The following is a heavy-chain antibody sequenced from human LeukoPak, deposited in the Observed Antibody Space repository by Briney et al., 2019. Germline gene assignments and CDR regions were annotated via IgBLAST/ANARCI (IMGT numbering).Heavy chain of an antibody. CDR3: ARGGSPYYYYYYIDV. V-gene: IGHV1-2*02. CDR1: TFTXXX. CDR2: INTNSCAT. J-gene: IGHJ6*03. Sequence: TFTXXXXXXVXQXXXXGXXXXXXINTNSCATNYAQKFQGRVTITSDTSISTAYMQLSRLRSDDTAVYYCARGGSPYYYYYYIDVWGKATTVTVSS. D-gene: IGHD3-10*01.